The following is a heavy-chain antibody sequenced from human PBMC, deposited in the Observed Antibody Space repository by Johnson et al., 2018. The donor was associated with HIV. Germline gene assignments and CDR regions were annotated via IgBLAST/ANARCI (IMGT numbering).Heavy chain of an antibody. V-gene: IGHV3-66*01. Sequence: VQLVESGGGLVQPGGSLRLSCAASGFTVSSNYMSWVRQAPGKGLEWVSVIYSGGSTYYADSVTGRFTISRDNSKNTLYLQMNSLRAEDTAVYYCARDIPQADAFDIWGQGTMVTVSS. CDR3: ARDIPQADAFDI. CDR2: IYSGGST. J-gene: IGHJ3*02. CDR1: GFTVSSNY. D-gene: IGHD2-2*02.